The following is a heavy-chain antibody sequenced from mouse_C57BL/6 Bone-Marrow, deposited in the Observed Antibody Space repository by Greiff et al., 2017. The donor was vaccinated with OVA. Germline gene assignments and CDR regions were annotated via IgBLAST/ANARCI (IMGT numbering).Heavy chain of an antibody. Sequence: VQLQQSGAELVRPGTSVKVSCKASGYAFTNYLIEWVKQRPGQGLEWIGVINPGSGGTNYNEKFKGKATLTEDKSSSTAYMQLSSLTSEDSAVYFCARRGYDYDYWGQGTTLTVSS. CDR3: ARRGYDYDY. V-gene: IGHV1-54*01. CDR1: GYAFTNYL. CDR2: INPGSGGT. J-gene: IGHJ2*01. D-gene: IGHD2-4*01.